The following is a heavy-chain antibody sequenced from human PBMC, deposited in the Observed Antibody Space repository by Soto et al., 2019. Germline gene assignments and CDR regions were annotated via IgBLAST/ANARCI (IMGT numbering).Heavy chain of an antibody. Sequence: SETLSLTCTVSGGSISGYYWSWIQQPPGKGLEWIGYIYSSGSTNYNPSLQSRVTISVDTSKNQFSLKLSSVTAADTAVYYCARLACSSTRCFTYFDYWGQGALVTVSS. V-gene: IGHV4-59*08. CDR3: ARLACSSTRCFTYFDY. D-gene: IGHD2-2*02. CDR1: GGSISGYY. J-gene: IGHJ4*02. CDR2: IYSSGST.